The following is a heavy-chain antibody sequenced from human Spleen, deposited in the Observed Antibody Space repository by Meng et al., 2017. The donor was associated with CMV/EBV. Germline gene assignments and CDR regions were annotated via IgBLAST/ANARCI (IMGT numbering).Heavy chain of an antibody. CDR3: ARERMWGGLERSGWYYYGLDV. CDR1: GFIFSNYV. J-gene: IGHJ6*02. CDR2: ISFDGTIT. D-gene: IGHD6-19*01. V-gene: IGHV3-30-3*01. Sequence: GGSLRLSCAASGFIFSNYVMHWVRQAPVKGLEWVAVISFDGTITYYADSVKGRFTISRDNAKKSLFLQMNSLRAEDTAVYYCARERMWGGLERSGWYYYGLDVWGQGTTVTVSS.